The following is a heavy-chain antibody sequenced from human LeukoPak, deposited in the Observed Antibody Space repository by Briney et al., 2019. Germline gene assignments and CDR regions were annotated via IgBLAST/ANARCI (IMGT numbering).Heavy chain of an antibody. Sequence: SVTVSCKASGGTFSSYAISWVRQAPGQGLEWMGGIIPIFGTANYAQKFQGRVTITTDESTSTAYMELSSLRSEDTAVYYCARGPLYCTNGVCSNWFDPWGQGTLVTVSS. CDR3: ARGPLYCTNGVCSNWFDP. CDR2: IIPIFGTA. D-gene: IGHD2-8*01. J-gene: IGHJ5*02. CDR1: GGTFSSYA. V-gene: IGHV1-69*05.